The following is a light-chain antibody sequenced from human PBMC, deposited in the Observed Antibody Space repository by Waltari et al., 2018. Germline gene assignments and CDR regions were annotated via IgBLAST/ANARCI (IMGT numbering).Light chain of an antibody. Sequence: DIQMTQSPSSLPASVGDSVTITCRASQSISSYLNWYQQKSGQAPKLLIYAASSLQSGVPSRFSGSGFGTDFTLTINSLQPEDFAVYYCQQTYSNFRTFGQGTKVDVK. CDR3: QQTYSNFRT. J-gene: IGKJ1*01. CDR2: AAS. CDR1: QSISSY. V-gene: IGKV1-39*01.